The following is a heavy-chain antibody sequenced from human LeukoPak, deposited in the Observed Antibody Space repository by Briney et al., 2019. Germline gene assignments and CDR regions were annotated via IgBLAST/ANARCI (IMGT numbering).Heavy chain of an antibody. CDR3: ARLDQGVVAATPFLY. J-gene: IGHJ4*02. V-gene: IGHV5-51*01. D-gene: IGHD2-15*01. CDR1: GYSFTSYW. CDR2: IYPGDSDT. Sequence: PGGSLRLSCKGSGYSFTSYWIGWVRQMPGKGLEWMGIIYPGDSDTRYSPSFQGQVTISADKSISTAYLQWSSLKASDTAMYYCARLDQGVVAATPFLYWGQGTLVTVSS.